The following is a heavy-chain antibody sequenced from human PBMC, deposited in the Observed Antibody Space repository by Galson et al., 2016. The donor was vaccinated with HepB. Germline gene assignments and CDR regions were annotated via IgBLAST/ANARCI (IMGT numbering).Heavy chain of an antibody. J-gene: IGHJ4*02. D-gene: IGHD3-22*01. V-gene: IGHV1-2*02. Sequence: SVKVSCKASGYTITDYYMHWVRQAPGQGLEWMGWINPNTGGTNYAQQFQGRVTMTRDTSISTAYMELSRLRSDDTAVYYGAREGIYYYDSTGYSPFDYWGQGSLFTVSS. CDR1: GYTITDYY. CDR3: AREGIYYYDSTGYSPFDY. CDR2: INPNTGGT.